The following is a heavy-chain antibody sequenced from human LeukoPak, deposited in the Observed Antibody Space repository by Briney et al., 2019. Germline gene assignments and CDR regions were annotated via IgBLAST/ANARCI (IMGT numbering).Heavy chain of an antibody. CDR3: ARDNPPDY. CDR1: GFTFSRYA. Sequence: SGGSLRLSCAASGFTFSRYAMSWVRQAPGKGLEWVANIKQDGSEKSYVESVRGRFTISRDNAKNSLYLQLNSLRAEDTALYYCARDNPPDYWGQGTLVTVSS. CDR2: IKQDGSEK. V-gene: IGHV3-7*03. J-gene: IGHJ4*02.